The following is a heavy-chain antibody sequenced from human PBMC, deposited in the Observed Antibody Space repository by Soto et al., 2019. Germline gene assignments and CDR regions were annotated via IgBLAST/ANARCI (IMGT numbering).Heavy chain of an antibody. J-gene: IGHJ4*02. Sequence: QVQLVESRGGVVQPGRSLRLSCAACGFSFSGFGMHGVRQAPGKGLEWVAFNSYDGSNKYYADSVKGRFTISRDSSEKTLYLQMNSLRPEDTAVYYCAKALGELSPESYDYWGQGTLVTVSS. D-gene: IGHD3-16*02. CDR3: AKALGELSPESYDY. CDR1: GFSFSGFG. V-gene: IGHV3-30*18. CDR2: NSYDGSNK.